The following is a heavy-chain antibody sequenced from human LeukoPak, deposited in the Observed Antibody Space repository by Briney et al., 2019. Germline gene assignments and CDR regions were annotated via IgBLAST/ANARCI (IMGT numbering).Heavy chain of an antibody. CDR1: GGSISSYY. CDR2: IYGSEGT. CDR3: ARGALHSNGWPYFDH. D-gene: IGHD6-19*01. J-gene: IGHJ4*02. V-gene: IGHV4-59*01. Sequence: SETLSLTCTVSGGSISSYYWSWIRQPPGKGLEWIGYIYGSEGTIQNPSLKSRSTISVDASKNQFSLKLNSVTAADTAVYYCARGALHSNGWPYFDHWGQGTLVTVSS.